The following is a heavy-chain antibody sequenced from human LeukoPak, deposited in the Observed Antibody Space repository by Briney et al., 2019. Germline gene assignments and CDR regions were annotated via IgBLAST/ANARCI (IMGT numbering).Heavy chain of an antibody. V-gene: IGHV3-73*01. CDR1: GFTFSGSA. J-gene: IGHJ3*02. Sequence: GGSLRLSCAASGFTFSGSAMHWVRQASGKGLEWGGRIRSKANSYATAYAASVKGRVTIVRDDAKNTAYLQMNTLKTEDTAVSYCLGYCSITSCFNAFDIWGQGTMVTVSS. CDR2: IRSKANSYAT. CDR3: LGYCSITSCFNAFDI. D-gene: IGHD2-2*01.